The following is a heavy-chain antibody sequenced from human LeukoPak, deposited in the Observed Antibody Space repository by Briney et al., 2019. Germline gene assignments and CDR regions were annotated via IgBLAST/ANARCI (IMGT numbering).Heavy chain of an antibody. CDR3: AKHREDYADSCLDDY. Sequence: QSGGSLRLSCAASRFTFSNYAMSWVRQAPGKGLEWVSAIIGGGGGTYYADSVKGRFTISRDSSKNTLYLQMNSLRAEDTAVYYCAKHREDYADSCLDDYWGQGTLVTVSS. V-gene: IGHV3-23*01. CDR2: IIGGGGGT. J-gene: IGHJ4*02. D-gene: IGHD4-17*01. CDR1: RFTFSNYA.